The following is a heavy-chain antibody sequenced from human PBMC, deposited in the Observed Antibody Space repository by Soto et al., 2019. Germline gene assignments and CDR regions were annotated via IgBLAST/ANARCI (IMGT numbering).Heavy chain of an antibody. CDR2: INPNSGGT. J-gene: IGHJ6*02. D-gene: IGHD3-22*01. Sequence: ASVKVSCKASGYTFTGYYMHWVRQAPGQGLEWMGWINPNSGGTNYAQKFQGRVTMTRDTSISTAYMELSRLRSDDTAVYYCASQYYDSSGYYSYYGMDVWGQGNPGHRLL. CDR1: GYTFTGYY. CDR3: ASQYYDSSGYYSYYGMDV. V-gene: IGHV1-2*02.